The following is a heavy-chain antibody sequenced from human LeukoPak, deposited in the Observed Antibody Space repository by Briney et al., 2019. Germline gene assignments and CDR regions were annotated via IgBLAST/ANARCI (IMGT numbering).Heavy chain of an antibody. CDR1: GFTFSSYG. CDR3: ANEVC. V-gene: IGHV3-30*19. Sequence: GGSLRLSCAASGFTFSSYGMHWVRQAPGKGLEWVAVISYDGSNKYYADSVKGRFSISRDNTKKSLHLQMNSLRPEDSGLYYCANEVCWGQGTLVTVSS. CDR2: ISYDGSNK. D-gene: IGHD1-1*01. J-gene: IGHJ4*02.